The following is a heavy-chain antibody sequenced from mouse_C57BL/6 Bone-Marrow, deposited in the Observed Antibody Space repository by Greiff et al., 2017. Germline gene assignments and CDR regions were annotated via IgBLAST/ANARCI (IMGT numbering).Heavy chain of an antibody. V-gene: IGHV1-55*01. CDR1: GYTFTSYW. D-gene: IGHD2-5*01. Sequence: VQLQQPGAELVKPGASVKMSCKASGYTFTSYWITWVKQRPGQGLEWIGDIYPGSGSTNYNEKFKSKATLTVDTSSSPTYLQLSSLTSEDSAFYYCSRPYYSNYWYFDVWGTGTTVTVSA. J-gene: IGHJ1*03. CDR3: SRPYYSNYWYFDV. CDR2: IYPGSGST.